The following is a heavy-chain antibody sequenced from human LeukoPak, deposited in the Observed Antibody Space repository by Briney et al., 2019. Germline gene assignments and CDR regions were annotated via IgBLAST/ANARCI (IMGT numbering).Heavy chain of an antibody. CDR2: ISWNGASI. Sequence: PGGSLRLSCAASGFTFDNYAMHWVRQAPGKGLEWVSGISWNGASIGYADSVKGRFTISRDNAKNSLYLKMSSLRAEDTALYYCTEDYEGYDSSGALIEDWGQGTLVTVSS. CDR3: TEDYEGYDSSGALIED. CDR1: GFTFDNYA. V-gene: IGHV3-9*01. D-gene: IGHD3-10*01. J-gene: IGHJ4*01.